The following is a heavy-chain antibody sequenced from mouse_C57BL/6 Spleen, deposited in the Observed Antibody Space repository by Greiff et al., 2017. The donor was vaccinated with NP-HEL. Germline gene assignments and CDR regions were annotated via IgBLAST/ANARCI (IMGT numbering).Heavy chain of an antibody. V-gene: IGHV1-52*01. Sequence: QVQLQQPGAELVRPGSSVKLSCKASGYTFTSYWMHWVKQRPIQGLEWIGNIDPADSETHYNQKFKDKATLTVDKSSSTAYMQLSSLTSEASAVCYCARGSYGWYFDVWGTGTTVTVSS. CDR3: ARGSYGWYFDV. J-gene: IGHJ1*03. D-gene: IGHD1-1*01. CDR2: IDPADSET. CDR1: GYTFTSYW.